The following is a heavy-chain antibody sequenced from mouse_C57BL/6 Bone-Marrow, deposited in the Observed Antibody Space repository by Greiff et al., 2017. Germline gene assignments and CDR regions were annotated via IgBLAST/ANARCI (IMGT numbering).Heavy chain of an antibody. Sequence: VQLQQPGAELVMPGASVKLSCKASGYTFTSYWMHWVKQRPGQGLEWIGEIDPSDSYTNYNQKFKGKSTLTVDKSSSTAYMQLSSLTSEDSAVYYCAREQLRLQASFAYWGQGTLVTVSA. CDR3: AREQLRLQASFAY. D-gene: IGHD3-2*02. CDR2: IDPSDSYT. V-gene: IGHV1-69*01. CDR1: GYTFTSYW. J-gene: IGHJ3*01.